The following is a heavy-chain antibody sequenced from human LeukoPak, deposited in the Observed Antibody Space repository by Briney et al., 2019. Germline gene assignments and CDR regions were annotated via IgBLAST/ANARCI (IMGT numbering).Heavy chain of an antibody. CDR1: GFTVSSYA. J-gene: IGHJ4*02. CDR2: ISYDGSNK. V-gene: IGHV3-30*04. Sequence: GGSLRLSCAASGFTVSSYAMHWVRQAPGKGLEWVAVISYDGSNKYYADSVKGRFTISRDNSKNTLYLQMNSLRAEDTAVYYCARPLDSSNNYFDYWGQGPWSPSPQ. CDR3: ARPLDSSNNYFDY. D-gene: IGHD6-13*01.